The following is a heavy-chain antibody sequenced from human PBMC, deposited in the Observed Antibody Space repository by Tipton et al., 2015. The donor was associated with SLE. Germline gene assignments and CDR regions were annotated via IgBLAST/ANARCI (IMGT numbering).Heavy chain of an antibody. V-gene: IGHV4-34*01. D-gene: IGHD6-13*01. CDR1: GGSISSYY. CDR2: INHSGST. Sequence: TLSLTCTVSGGSISSYYWSWIRQPPGKGLEWIGEINHSGSTNYNPPLKSRVTISVDTSKNQFSLKLSSVTAADTAVYYCARVGAAQYYYYGMDVWGQGTTVTVSS. J-gene: IGHJ6*02. CDR3: ARVGAAQYYYYGMDV.